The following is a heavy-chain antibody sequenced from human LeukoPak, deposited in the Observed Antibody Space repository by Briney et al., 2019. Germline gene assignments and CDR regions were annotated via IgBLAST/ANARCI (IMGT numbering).Heavy chain of an antibody. Sequence: GASVKVSCKASGYTFTSYYMHWVRQAPGQGLEWMGIINPSGGSTSYAQKFQGRVTMTRDTSTSTVYMELSSLRSEDTAVYYCARKGDSSSLRGSWFDPWGQGTLVTVSS. CDR3: ARKGDSSSLRGSWFDP. J-gene: IGHJ5*02. CDR1: GYTFTSYY. V-gene: IGHV1-46*01. CDR2: INPSGGST. D-gene: IGHD6-13*01.